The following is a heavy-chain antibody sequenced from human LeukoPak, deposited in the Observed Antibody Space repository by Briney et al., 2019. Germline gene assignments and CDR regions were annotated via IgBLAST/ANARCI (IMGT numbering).Heavy chain of an antibody. CDR3: ARAQTIRIAAAGTNDY. D-gene: IGHD6-13*01. V-gene: IGHV1-46*01. J-gene: IGHJ4*02. Sequence: GASVKVSCKASGYTFTSYYMHWVRQAPGQGLEWMGIINPSGGSTSYAQKFQGRVTMTRDTSTSTVYMELSSLRSEDTAVYYCARAQTIRIAAAGTNDYWGQGTLVTVSS. CDR1: GYTFTSYY. CDR2: INPSGGST.